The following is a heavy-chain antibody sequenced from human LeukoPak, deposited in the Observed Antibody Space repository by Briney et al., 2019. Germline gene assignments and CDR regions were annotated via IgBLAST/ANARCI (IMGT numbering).Heavy chain of an antibody. CDR1: GFTFSSYS. J-gene: IGHJ4*02. V-gene: IGHV3-48*01. Sequence: GGSLRLSCAASGFTFSSYSMNWVRQVPGKGLEWVPYISSSSSTIYYADSVKGRFTISRDNAKNSLYLQMNSLRAEDTAVYYCARAGGSTVSHSDYWGQGTLVTVSS. CDR3: ARAGGSTVSHSDY. D-gene: IGHD3-10*01. CDR2: ISSSSSTI.